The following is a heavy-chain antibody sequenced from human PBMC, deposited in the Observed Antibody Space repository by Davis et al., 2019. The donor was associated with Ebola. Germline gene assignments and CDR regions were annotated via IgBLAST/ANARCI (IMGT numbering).Heavy chain of an antibody. CDR3: ASLRRTITGMDDAFDI. CDR2: IYTGDSDT. Sequence: GESLKISCKDSGNSFTSHWIGWVRQTPGKGLEWMGIIYTGDSDTRYSPSFRGQVTISADKSIKTAFLQWSSLKASDTAMYYCASLRRTITGMDDAFDIWGQGTVVTVSS. V-gene: IGHV5-51*01. D-gene: IGHD2-8*02. J-gene: IGHJ3*02. CDR1: GNSFTSHW.